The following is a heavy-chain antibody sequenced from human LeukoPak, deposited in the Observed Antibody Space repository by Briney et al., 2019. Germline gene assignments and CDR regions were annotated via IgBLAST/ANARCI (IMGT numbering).Heavy chain of an antibody. CDR2: ITGSGGST. J-gene: IGHJ4*02. CDR3: AKVPLIAAPKHFDY. V-gene: IGHV3-23*01. CDR1: GFTFSSYA. Sequence: GGTLRLSCAASGFTFSSYAMSWVRQAPGKGLEWVSAITGSGGSTYYADSVKGRFTISRDNSKNTLYLQMNRLRAEDTAVYYCAKVPLIAAPKHFDYWGQGTLVTVSS. D-gene: IGHD6-13*01.